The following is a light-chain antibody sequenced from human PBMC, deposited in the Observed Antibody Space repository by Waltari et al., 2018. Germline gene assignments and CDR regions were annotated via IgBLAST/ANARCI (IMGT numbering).Light chain of an antibody. Sequence: DIVMTQSPLSLSVTPGEPASISCRSSQSLLYSNGDYHMDWYLQKQGQSPQLLIYLGSHRASGVPDRFSGSRSGTDFTLRISRVEAEDIGVYYCMQRLQTPWTFGQGTKVEIK. CDR1: QSLLYSNGDYH. V-gene: IGKV2-28*01. CDR3: MQRLQTPWT. J-gene: IGKJ1*01. CDR2: LGS.